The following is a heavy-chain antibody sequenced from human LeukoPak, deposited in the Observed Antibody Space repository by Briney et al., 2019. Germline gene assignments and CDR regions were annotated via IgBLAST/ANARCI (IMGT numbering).Heavy chain of an antibody. Sequence: GGSLRLSCAASGFTFSSYGMHWVRQAPGKGLEWVAYIQYDGSNEQYADSVKGRFSISRDNTKKSLYLQLNSLRPEDSAVYYCARPRGCGSARCNNFDYWGQGTLVTVSS. J-gene: IGHJ4*02. D-gene: IGHD2-2*01. CDR2: IQYDGSNE. CDR1: GFTFSSYG. CDR3: ARPRGCGSARCNNFDY. V-gene: IGHV3-30*12.